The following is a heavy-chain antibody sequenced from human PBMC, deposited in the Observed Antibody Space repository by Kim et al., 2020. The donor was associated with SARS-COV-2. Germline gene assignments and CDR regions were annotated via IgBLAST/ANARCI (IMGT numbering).Heavy chain of an antibody. J-gene: IGHJ6*02. Sequence: GRSLRLSCAASGFPFSNYWMHWVRQGPGKGLEWVSRISSDGTSATYADSVKGRFTISRDNAKNTLFLEMNRLRAEDTAVYYCAVDTAFVYGLDVWGQGTTITVAS. V-gene: IGHV3-74*03. CDR2: ISSDGTSA. CDR3: AVDTAFVYGLDV. CDR1: GFPFSNYW. D-gene: IGHD5-18*01.